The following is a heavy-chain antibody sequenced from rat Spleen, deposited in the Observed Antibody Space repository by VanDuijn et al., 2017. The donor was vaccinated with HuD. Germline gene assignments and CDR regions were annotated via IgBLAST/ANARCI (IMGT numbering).Heavy chain of an antibody. CDR1: GFTFSDFF. D-gene: IGHD1-7*01. Sequence: EVQLVESGGGFVQPGRSLKLSCAASGFTFSDFFMAWVRQAPAKGLEWVATISSDGTNTYYGDSVKGRFTLSRDNAKSTLSLQMNSLRSEDTATYYCTGVDTMGTEDYWCQGTLVTVSS. CDR2: ISSDGTNT. J-gene: IGHJ3*01. V-gene: IGHV5-22*01. CDR3: TGVDTMGTEDY.